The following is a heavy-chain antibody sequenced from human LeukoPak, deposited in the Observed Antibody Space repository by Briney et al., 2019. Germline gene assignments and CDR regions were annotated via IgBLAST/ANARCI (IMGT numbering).Heavy chain of an antibody. CDR2: IYYSGST. CDR3: ARYNWNSAPFDY. D-gene: IGHD1-7*01. CDR1: GGSISSYY. Sequence: PSETLSLTCTVSGGSISSYYWSWIRQPPGKGLEWIGYIYYSGSTNYNPSLKSRVTISVDTSKNQFSLKLSSVTAADTAVYYCARYNWNSAPFDYWGQGTLVTVSS. J-gene: IGHJ4*02. V-gene: IGHV4-59*01.